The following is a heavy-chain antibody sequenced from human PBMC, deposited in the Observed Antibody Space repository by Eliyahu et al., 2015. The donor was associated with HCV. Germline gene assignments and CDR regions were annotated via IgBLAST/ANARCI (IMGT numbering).Heavy chain of an antibody. V-gene: IGHV3-30*18. CDR2: ISYDGSNK. CDR3: AKGHSGYDWNLPVFDY. J-gene: IGHJ4*02. CDR1: GFTFSSYA. D-gene: IGHD5-12*01. Sequence: QVQLVESGGGVVQPGRSLRLSXAASGFTFSSYAMHWVRQAPGKGLEWVAVISYDGSNKYYADSVKGRFTISRDNSKNTLYLQMNSLRAEDTAVYYCAKGHSGYDWNLPVFDYWGQGTLVTVSS.